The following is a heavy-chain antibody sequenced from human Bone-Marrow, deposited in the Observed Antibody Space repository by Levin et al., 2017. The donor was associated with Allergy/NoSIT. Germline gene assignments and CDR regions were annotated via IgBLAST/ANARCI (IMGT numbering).Heavy chain of an antibody. V-gene: IGHV3-66*01. CDR2: IYRDGST. D-gene: IGHD1-1*01. J-gene: IGHJ4*02. CDR3: ARELGTGYFDY. Sequence: PGGSLRLSCAASGFIVSKNYMSWVRQAPGKGLEWVSGIYRDGSTYHADSVKGRFTISRDNSKNTLHLQMNSLRAEDTAVYYCARELGTGYFDYWGQGILVTVSS. CDR1: GFIVSKNY.